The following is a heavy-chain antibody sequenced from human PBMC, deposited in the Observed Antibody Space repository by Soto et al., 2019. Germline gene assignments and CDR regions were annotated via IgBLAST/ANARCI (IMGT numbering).Heavy chain of an antibody. V-gene: IGHV3-30*18. J-gene: IGHJ6*02. Sequence: QVQLVESGGGVVQPGRSLRLSCAASGFTFSSYGMYWVRQAPGKGLEWVAVISYDGSNKYYADSVKGRFTISRDNSKNTLYLQMNSLRAEDTAVYYCAKADYSRYGMDVWGQGTTVTVSS. CDR3: AKADYSRYGMDV. CDR2: ISYDGSNK. CDR1: GFTFSSYG. D-gene: IGHD4-4*01.